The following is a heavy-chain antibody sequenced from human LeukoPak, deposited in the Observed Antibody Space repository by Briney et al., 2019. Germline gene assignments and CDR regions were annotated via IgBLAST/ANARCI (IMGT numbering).Heavy chain of an antibody. CDR2: IDPSDSYT. CDR1: GYSFTSYW. D-gene: IGHD3-10*01. V-gene: IGHV5-10-1*01. CDR3: ARLYYGSGSQTGADY. Sequence: GESLRISCKGSGYSFTSYWISWVRQMPGKGLEWMGRIDPSDSYTNYSPSFQGHVTISAGKSISTAYLQWSSLKASDTAMYYCARLYYGSGSQTGADYWGQGTLVTVSS. J-gene: IGHJ4*02.